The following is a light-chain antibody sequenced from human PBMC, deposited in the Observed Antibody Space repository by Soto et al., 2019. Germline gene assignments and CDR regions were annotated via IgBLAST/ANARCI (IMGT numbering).Light chain of an antibody. J-gene: IGLJ6*01. CDR3: SSYTRGSTYV. CDR1: SSDVGGYNY. V-gene: IGLV2-14*01. CDR2: DVS. Sequence: QSVLTQPASVSGSPGQSITISCTGTSSDVGGYNYVSWYQQHPGKAPKLMIYDVSNRPSGVSNRFSGSKSGNTATLTISGLQAEDEADYYCSSYTRGSTYVFGTGTQLTVL.